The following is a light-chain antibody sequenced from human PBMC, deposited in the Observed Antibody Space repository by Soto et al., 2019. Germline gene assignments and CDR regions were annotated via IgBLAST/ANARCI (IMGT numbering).Light chain of an antibody. CDR1: ESLFGF. J-gene: IGKJ2*01. V-gene: IGKV3-15*01. CDR3: QSYNNWPFA. Sequence: EIVMTQSPATLSVSPGERVTLSCRASESLFGFLAWYQHKPGQAPRLLIYGVSTKATGVPARFSGSGSATDFTLIITSMQSADSAVYYCQSYNNWPFAFGQGTKLE. CDR2: GVS.